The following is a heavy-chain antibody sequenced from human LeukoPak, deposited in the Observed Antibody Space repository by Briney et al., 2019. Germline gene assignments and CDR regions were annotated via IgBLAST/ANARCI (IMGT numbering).Heavy chain of an antibody. V-gene: IGHV4-59*01. J-gene: IGHJ5*02. Sequence: SETLSLTCTVSGGSISSYYWSWIRQPPGKGLEWIGYIYYSGSTNYNPSLKSRVTISVDTSKNQFSLKLSSVTAADTAVYYCARANGDYGSWFDPWGQGTLVTVSS. CDR3: ARANGDYGSWFDP. CDR1: GGSISSYY. D-gene: IGHD4-17*01. CDR2: IYYSGST.